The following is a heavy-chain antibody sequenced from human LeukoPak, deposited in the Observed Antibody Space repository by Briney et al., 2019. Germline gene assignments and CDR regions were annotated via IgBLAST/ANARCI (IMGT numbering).Heavy chain of an antibody. J-gene: IGHJ6*03. CDR2: IRSKAYGVTT. CDR1: GFPFGDYA. Sequence: GSLRLSCAASGFPFGDYAMSWFRQAPGKGLEWVGFIRSKAYGVTTEYAASVKGRFTISRDDSKSIAYLQMNSLKTEDTAVYYCTRDRLEGATTDYYYYMDVWGKGTTVTVSS. CDR3: TRDRLEGATTDYYYYMDV. D-gene: IGHD1-26*01. V-gene: IGHV3-49*03.